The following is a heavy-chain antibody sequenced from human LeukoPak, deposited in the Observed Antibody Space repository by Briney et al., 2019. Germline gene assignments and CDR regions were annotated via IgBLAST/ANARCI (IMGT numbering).Heavy chain of an antibody. CDR1: EFTFSTYS. Sequence: GGSLRLSCAASEFTFSTYSMNWVRQAPGQVLEWLSHITSSVSTVFYADSVKGRFTISRDNANNSVSLQMNSLRADDTAVYYCARGYTWSSYSNYYYYMDVWGKGTTVTVSS. CDR2: ITSSVSTV. D-gene: IGHD2-15*01. V-gene: IGHV3-48*01. CDR3: ARGYTWSSYSNYYYYMDV. J-gene: IGHJ6*03.